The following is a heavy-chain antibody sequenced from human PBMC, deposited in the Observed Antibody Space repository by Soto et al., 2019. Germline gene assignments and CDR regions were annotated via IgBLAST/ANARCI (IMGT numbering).Heavy chain of an antibody. CDR3: AREVAVAGTHYFDY. V-gene: IGHV4-59*01. J-gene: IGHJ4*02. CDR1: GGSISNYY. CDR2: IYYSGSI. Sequence: SETLSLTCTVSGGSISNYYWSWIRQPPGKGLEWIGYIYYSGSINYNPSLKSRVTISEDTSKNQFSLKMSSVTAADTAVYYCAREVAVAGTHYFDYWGQGTLVTVSS. D-gene: IGHD6-19*01.